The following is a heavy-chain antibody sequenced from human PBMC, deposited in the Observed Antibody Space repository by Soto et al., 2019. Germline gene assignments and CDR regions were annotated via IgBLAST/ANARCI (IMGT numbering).Heavy chain of an antibody. J-gene: IGHJ4*02. Sequence: SVKVSFKASGGTFSSYAISWVRQAPGQGLEWMGGIIPIFGTANYAQKFQGRVTITADESTSTAYMELSSLRSEDTAVYYCARQTPNDSSGYPLSWGQGTLVTVS. CDR2: IIPIFGTA. D-gene: IGHD3-22*01. V-gene: IGHV1-69*13. CDR3: ARQTPNDSSGYPLS. CDR1: GGTFSSYA.